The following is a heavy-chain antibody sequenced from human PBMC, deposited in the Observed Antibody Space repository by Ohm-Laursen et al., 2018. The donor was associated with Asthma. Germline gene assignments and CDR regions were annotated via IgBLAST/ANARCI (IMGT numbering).Heavy chain of an antibody. CDR1: GYTFSRYS. J-gene: IGHJ6*02. Sequence: SLRLSCTAPGYTFSRYSIHWVRQIPGKGLEWVSIITSDGSWTSYADSVKGRFTTSRDNSKNTLYMQMNSLRAEDTAVYYCARDRIVGATDYYYGMDVWGQGTTVTVSS. D-gene: IGHD1-26*01. CDR3: ARDRIVGATDYYYGMDV. CDR2: ITSDGSWT. V-gene: IGHV3-30*03.